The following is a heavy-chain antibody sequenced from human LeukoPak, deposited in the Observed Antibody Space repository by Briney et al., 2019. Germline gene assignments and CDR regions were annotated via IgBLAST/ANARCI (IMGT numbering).Heavy chain of an antibody. D-gene: IGHD6-19*01. J-gene: IGHJ4*02. CDR2: IRSKANSYAT. CDR3: TSSIAVAGSQNFDY. V-gene: IGHV3-73*01. Sequence: PGGSLRLSCAASGFTFSGSAMHWVRQASGKGLEWVGRIRSKANSYATAYAASVKGRFTISRDDSKNTAYLQMNSLKTEDTAVYYCTSSIAVAGSQNFDYWGQGTLVTVSS. CDR1: GFTFSGSA.